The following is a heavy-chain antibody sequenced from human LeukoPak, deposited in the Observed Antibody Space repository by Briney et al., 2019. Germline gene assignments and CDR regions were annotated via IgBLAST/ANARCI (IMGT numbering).Heavy chain of an antibody. CDR2: ISGNGRNT. D-gene: IGHD2-15*01. CDR1: GFTFSSYV. CDR3: ARGRGVYGYWYFDL. V-gene: IGHV3-23*01. J-gene: IGHJ2*01. Sequence: GGSLRLSCAASGFTFSSYVMSWVRQAPRKGLEWVSTISGNGRNTYYADSVKGRFTISRDNSKITLYLEMNSLRAEDTAVYYCARGRGVYGYWYFDLWGRGTLVTVSS.